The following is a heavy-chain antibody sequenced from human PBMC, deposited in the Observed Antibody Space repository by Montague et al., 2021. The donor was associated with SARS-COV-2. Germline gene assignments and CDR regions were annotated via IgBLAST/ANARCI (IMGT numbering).Heavy chain of an antibody. Sequence: SETLSLTCTVSGGSVSSSSDYWSWIRQPPGKGLEWIGYIYYSGSTSYKSSLKSRVTISVDTSKNQFSLNLSSVTAADTAVYHCVSECGYCSSGACIGNLGSWGQGTLVTVSS. CDR3: VSECGYCSSGACIGNLGS. CDR2: IYYSGST. D-gene: IGHD2-2*01. J-gene: IGHJ4*02. CDR1: GGSVSSSSDY. V-gene: IGHV4-61*01.